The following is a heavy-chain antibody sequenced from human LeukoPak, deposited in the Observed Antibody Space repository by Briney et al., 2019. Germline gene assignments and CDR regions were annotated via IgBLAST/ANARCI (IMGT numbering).Heavy chain of an antibody. J-gene: IGHJ3*02. CDR2: IYYSGST. V-gene: IGHV4-59*08. Sequence: SETLSLTCTVSGGSISSYYWSWIRQPAGKGLEWIGYIYYSGSTNYNPSLKSRVTISVDTSKNQFSLKLSSVTAADTAVYYCARSGGVRRAFDIWGQGTMVTVSS. CDR3: ARSGGVRRAFDI. D-gene: IGHD3-10*02. CDR1: GGSISSYY.